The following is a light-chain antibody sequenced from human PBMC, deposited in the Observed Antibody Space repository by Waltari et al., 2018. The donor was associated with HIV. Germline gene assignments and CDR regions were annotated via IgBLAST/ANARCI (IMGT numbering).Light chain of an antibody. CDR1: TTDIGSYNL. CDR3: CSFGGTSNLYV. J-gene: IGLJ1*01. Sequence: QSALTQPASVSGSPGQSITISCLGNTTDIGSYNLVPWFQHSPDRAPRLIIYEVSQRPAGVTGRYSGSKSGNVAFLTIVRLQAADESTYYCCSFGGTSNLYVFGTGTQVIV. CDR2: EVS. V-gene: IGLV2-23*02.